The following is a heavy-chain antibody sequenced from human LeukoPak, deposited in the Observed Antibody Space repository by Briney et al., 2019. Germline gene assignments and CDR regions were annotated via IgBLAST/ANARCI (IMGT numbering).Heavy chain of an antibody. CDR3: AKDRSSSWTWTIDY. CDR2: ISYDGSNK. CDR1: GFAFSSNG. V-gene: IGHV3-30*18. D-gene: IGHD6-13*01. Sequence: GGSLRLSCAASGFAFSSNGMHWVRQAPGKGLEWVALISYDGSNKYYADSVKGRFTISRDNSKNTLYLQMNSLRAEDTAVYYCAKDRSSSWTWTIDYWGLGTLVTVSS. J-gene: IGHJ4*02.